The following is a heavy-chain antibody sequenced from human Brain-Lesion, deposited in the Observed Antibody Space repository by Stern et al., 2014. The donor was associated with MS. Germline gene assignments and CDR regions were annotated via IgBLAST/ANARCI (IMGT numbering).Heavy chain of an antibody. D-gene: IGHD1-26*01. V-gene: IGHV1-24*01. Sequence: QVQLVQSGAEVKKPGASVTVSCKVSGYTLTEFSMHWVRQAPRKGLEWMGGFDPEDGETIYAQKFQGRVTMTEDTSTDTAYMELSSLRSEDTAVYYCATLSPGAGGNYYRHFDYWGQGTLVTVSS. CDR2: FDPEDGET. CDR1: GYTLTEFS. CDR3: ATLSPGAGGNYYRHFDY. J-gene: IGHJ4*02.